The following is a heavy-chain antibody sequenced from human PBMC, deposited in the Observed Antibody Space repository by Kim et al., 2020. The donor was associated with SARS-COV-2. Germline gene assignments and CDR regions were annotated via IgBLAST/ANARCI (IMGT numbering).Heavy chain of an antibody. CDR3: TSVPATTSAVWDAFD. Sequence: GGSLRLSCAASGFTFSGYAIHWVRQASGKGLAWVGRIRSKANSYSNTYAASVRCRFSISRDDSKNTAYLQMNNLKTEDTAVYYCTSVPATTSAVWDAFD. D-gene: IGHD1-1*01. CDR2: IRSKANSYSN. CDR1: GFTFSGYA. V-gene: IGHV3-73*01. J-gene: IGHJ3*02.